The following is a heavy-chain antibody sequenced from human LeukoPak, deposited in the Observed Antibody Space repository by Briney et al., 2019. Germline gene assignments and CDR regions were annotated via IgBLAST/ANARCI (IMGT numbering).Heavy chain of an antibody. J-gene: IGHJ3*02. D-gene: IGHD3-22*01. CDR2: INAGNGNT. CDR3: AREPYYYDSSGYYFDAFDI. V-gene: IGHV1-3*01. Sequence: ASVKVSCKASGYTFTNYAMHWVRQAPGQRLEWMGWINAGNGNTKYSQKFQGRVTMTRDTSTSTVYMELSSLRSEDTAVYYCAREPYYYDSSGYYFDAFDIWGQGTMVTVSS. CDR1: GYTFTNYA.